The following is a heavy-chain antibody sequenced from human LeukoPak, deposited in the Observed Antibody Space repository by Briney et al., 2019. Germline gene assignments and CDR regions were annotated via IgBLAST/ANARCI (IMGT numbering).Heavy chain of an antibody. V-gene: IGHV3-23*01. Sequence: GGSLRLSCVASGFTFSSYAMSWVRQAPGKGLEWVSAISGSGGRTYYADSVKGRFTISRDNSKNTLNLQTNSLRAEDTAVYYCAKSITMIVVVMAAWGQGTLVTVSS. D-gene: IGHD3-22*01. CDR3: AKSITMIVVVMAA. CDR1: GFTFSSYA. CDR2: ISGSGGRT. J-gene: IGHJ5*02.